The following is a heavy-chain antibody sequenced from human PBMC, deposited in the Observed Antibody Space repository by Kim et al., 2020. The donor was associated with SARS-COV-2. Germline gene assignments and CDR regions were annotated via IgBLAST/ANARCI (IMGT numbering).Heavy chain of an antibody. CDR1: GESFSGYY. CDR3: ARGHSTSGYDY. D-gene: IGHD2-2*01. CDR2: INHSGYT. J-gene: IGHJ4*02. V-gene: IGHV4-34*01. Sequence: SETLSLTCAVDGESFSGYYWSWIRQAPGKGLEWIGEINHSGYTNDNPSLQSRVTLSVDTSNNQFSLRLSSVTAADAAIYYCARGHSTSGYDYWGKGARVT.